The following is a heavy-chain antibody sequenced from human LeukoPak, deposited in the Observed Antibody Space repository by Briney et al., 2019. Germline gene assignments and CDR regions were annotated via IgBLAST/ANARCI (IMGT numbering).Heavy chain of an antibody. V-gene: IGHV3-11*01. CDR3: ARARLPSSSWSPFDY. D-gene: IGHD6-13*01. CDR2: VSSRGSTI. CDR1: GFTFSDYY. Sequence: GGSLRLSCAASGFTFSDYYMSWIRQAPGKGLEWVSYVSSRGSTIYYADSVKGRFTISRDNAKNSLYLQMNSLRAEDSAVYYCARARLPSSSWSPFDYWGQGTLVTVSS. J-gene: IGHJ4*02.